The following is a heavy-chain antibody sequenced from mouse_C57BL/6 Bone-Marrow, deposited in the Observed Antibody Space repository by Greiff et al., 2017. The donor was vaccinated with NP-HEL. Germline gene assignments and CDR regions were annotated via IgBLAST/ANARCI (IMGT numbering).Heavy chain of an antibody. CDR1: GYTFTDYN. D-gene: IGHD2-4*01. V-gene: IGHV1-18*01. Sequence: VQLQQSGPELVKPGASVKIPCKASGYTFTDYNMDWVKQSHGKSLEWIGDINPNNGGTIYNQKFKGKATLTVDKSSSTAYMELRSLTSEDTAVYYCARMDDYPLAMDYWGQGTSVTVSS. J-gene: IGHJ4*01. CDR2: INPNNGGT. CDR3: ARMDDYPLAMDY.